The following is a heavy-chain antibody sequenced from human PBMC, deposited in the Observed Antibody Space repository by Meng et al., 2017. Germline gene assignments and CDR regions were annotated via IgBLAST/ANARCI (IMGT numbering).Heavy chain of an antibody. V-gene: IGHV1-3*01. CDR2: INAGNGNT. CDR1: GYTFTSYA. D-gene: IGHD2-21*02. J-gene: IGHJ4*02. CDR3: ARDLGAGVVTAINY. Sequence: QVQLVQSGAEVKKPWSPVKVSCKASGYTFTSYAMHWVRQAPGQRLEWMGWINAGNGNTKYSQKFQGRVTITRDTSASTAYMELSSLRSEDTAVYYCARDLGAGVVTAINYWGQGTLVTVSS.